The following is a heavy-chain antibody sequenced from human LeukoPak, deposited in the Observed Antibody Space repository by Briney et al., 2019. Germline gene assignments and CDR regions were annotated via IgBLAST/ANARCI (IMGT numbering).Heavy chain of an antibody. V-gene: IGHV1-2*02. Sequence: ASVKVSCKASGSFTGYNMHWVRQAPGQGLEWMGWINPNSGGTNYAQKFQGRVTMTRDTSISTAYMELSRLRSDDTAVYYCARDLPYYDILTGYYDYWGQGTLVTVSS. CDR1: GSFTGYN. CDR2: INPNSGGT. CDR3: ARDLPYYDILTGYYDY. J-gene: IGHJ4*02. D-gene: IGHD3-9*01.